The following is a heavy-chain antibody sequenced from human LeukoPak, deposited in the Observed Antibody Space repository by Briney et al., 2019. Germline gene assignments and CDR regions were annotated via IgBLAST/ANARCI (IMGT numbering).Heavy chain of an antibody. J-gene: IGHJ6*02. Sequence: GGSLRLSCAASGFTFSSYAMHWVRQAPGKGLEWVAVISYDGSNKYYADSVKGRFTISRDNSKSTLYLQMNSLRAEDTAVYYCARDLLMEGNVWGQGTTVTVSS. D-gene: IGHD1-1*01. V-gene: IGHV3-30-3*01. CDR3: ARDLLMEGNV. CDR1: GFTFSSYA. CDR2: ISYDGSNK.